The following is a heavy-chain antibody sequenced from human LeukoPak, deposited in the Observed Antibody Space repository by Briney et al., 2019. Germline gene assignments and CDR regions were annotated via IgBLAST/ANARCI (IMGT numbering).Heavy chain of an antibody. J-gene: IGHJ6*02. D-gene: IGHD3-22*01. V-gene: IGHV3-11*01. CDR3: ARDRYYDSSGYFGYYYYGMDV. CDR2: ISSSGSTI. Sequence: KPGGSLRLSCAASGFTFSDYYMSWIRQAPGKGLEWVSYISSSGSTIYYADSVKGRFTISRDNAKNSLYLQMNSLRAEDTAVYYCARDRYYDSSGYFGYYYYGMDVWGQGTTVTVSS. CDR1: GFTFSDYY.